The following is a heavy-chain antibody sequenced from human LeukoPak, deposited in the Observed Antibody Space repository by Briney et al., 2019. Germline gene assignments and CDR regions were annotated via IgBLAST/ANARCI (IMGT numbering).Heavy chain of an antibody. Sequence: PSETLSLTCAVYGGSFSGYYWSWIRQPPGKGLEWIGEINHSGSTNYNPSPKSRVTISVDTSKNQFSLKLSSVTAADTAVYYCARDQAHDYGGLDYWGQGTLVTVSS. CDR2: INHSGST. D-gene: IGHD4-23*01. CDR1: GGSFSGYY. CDR3: ARDQAHDYGGLDY. J-gene: IGHJ4*02. V-gene: IGHV4-34*01.